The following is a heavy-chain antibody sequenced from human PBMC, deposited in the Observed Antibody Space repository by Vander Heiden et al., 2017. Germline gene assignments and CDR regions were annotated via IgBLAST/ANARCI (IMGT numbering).Heavy chain of an antibody. Sequence: LEWVGRIRSKANRYATAYAASVKGRFTISRDDSKNTAYLQMNSLKTEDTAVYYCTRYGMDVWGQGTTVTVSS. CDR2: IRSKANRYAT. V-gene: IGHV3-73*01. CDR3: TRYGMDV. J-gene: IGHJ6*02.